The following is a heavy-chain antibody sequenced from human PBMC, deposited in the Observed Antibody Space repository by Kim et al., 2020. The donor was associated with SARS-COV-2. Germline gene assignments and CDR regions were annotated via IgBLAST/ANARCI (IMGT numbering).Heavy chain of an antibody. V-gene: IGHV3-21*01. J-gene: IGHJ3*02. D-gene: IGHD6-19*01. Sequence: WGSLRLSCAASGFTFSSYSMNWVRQAPGKGLEWVSSISSSSSYIYYADSVKGRFTISRDNAKNSLYLQMNSLRAEDTAVYYCARERRGSGWYQSAFDIWGQGTMVTVSS. CDR1: GFTFSSYS. CDR3: ARERRGSGWYQSAFDI. CDR2: ISSSSSYI.